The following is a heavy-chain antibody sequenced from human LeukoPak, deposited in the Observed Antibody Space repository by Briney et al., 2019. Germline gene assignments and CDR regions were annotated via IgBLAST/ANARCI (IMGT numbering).Heavy chain of an antibody. CDR3: VRDNSNGGEFDY. D-gene: IGHD3-16*01. Sequence: GGSLRLSCEVSGFTVRSNYMSWVRQAPGKGQEWVSHIYSGGTTYYADSVKDRFNISRDNSKNTLYLQMNSLRAEDTAIYYCVRDNSNGGEFDYWGQGTLVTVSS. CDR1: GFTVRSNY. J-gene: IGHJ4*02. CDR2: IYSGGTT. V-gene: IGHV3-66*01.